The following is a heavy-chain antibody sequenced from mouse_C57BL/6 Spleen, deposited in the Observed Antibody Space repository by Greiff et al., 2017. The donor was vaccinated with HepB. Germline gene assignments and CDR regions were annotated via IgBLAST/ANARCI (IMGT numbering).Heavy chain of an antibody. Sequence: VQLQQPGTELVKPGASVKLSCKASGYTFTSYWMHWVKQRPGQGLEWIGNINPSNGGTNYNEKFKSKATLTVDKSSSTAYMQLSSLTSEDSAVYYGARTYYSNDYAMDYWGQGTSFTVSS. D-gene: IGHD2-5*01. J-gene: IGHJ4*01. CDR3: ARTYYSNDYAMDY. CDR2: INPSNGGT. CDR1: GYTFTSYW. V-gene: IGHV1-53*01.